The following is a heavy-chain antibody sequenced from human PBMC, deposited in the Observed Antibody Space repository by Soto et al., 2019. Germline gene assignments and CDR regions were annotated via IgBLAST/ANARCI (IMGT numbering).Heavy chain of an antibody. Sequence: QITLKESGPTLVKPTQTLTLTCTFSGFSLSTSGVGVGWIRQPPGKALEWLALIYWDDDKRYSPSLKSRLTTHQDTSKNQVVLTMTHMDPVDTATYYCAHVYGGYDNFDYWGQGTLVTVSS. D-gene: IGHD5-12*01. CDR3: AHVYGGYDNFDY. V-gene: IGHV2-5*02. CDR1: GFSLSTSGVG. J-gene: IGHJ4*02. CDR2: IYWDDDK.